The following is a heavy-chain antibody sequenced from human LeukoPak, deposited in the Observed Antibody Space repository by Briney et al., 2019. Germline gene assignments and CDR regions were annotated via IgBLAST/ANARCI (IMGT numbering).Heavy chain of an antibody. J-gene: IGHJ4*02. V-gene: IGHV3-7*01. CDR2: IKQDGNEK. CDR3: RDTLGKGEVANNAVYYIDY. D-gene: IGHD3-10*01. CDR1: GFTLSSYW. Sequence: GGSLRLSCAASGFTLSSYWMSWVRQAPGKGREWVAIIKQDGNEKYYADSVKGRFTISRDNGKNLLDVQMNSLRAEDTDVVLARDTLGKGEVANNAVYYIDYSGQGTVLSVSS.